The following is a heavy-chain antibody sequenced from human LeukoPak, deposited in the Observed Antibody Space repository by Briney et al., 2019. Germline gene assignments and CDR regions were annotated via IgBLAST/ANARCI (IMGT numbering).Heavy chain of an antibody. D-gene: IGHD6-19*01. V-gene: IGHV3-7*01. CDR3: ASSPIAVALPSY. J-gene: IGHJ4*02. CDR1: GFTSGFNFSEFW. CDR2: IKEDGSEK. Sequence: GGSLRLSCVASGFTSGFNFSEFWMSWVRQAPGKGLEWVANIKEDGSEKYSVDSVEGRFIISRDNAKKSLYLQMNSLRVEDTGVYYCASSPIAVALPSYWGQGTLVTVSS.